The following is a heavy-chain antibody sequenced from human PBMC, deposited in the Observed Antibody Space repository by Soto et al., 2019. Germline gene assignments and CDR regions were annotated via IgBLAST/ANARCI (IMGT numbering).Heavy chain of an antibody. CDR1: GGSISSGDYY. J-gene: IGHJ6*02. Sequence: PSETLSLTCTVSGGSISSGDYYWSWIRQPPGKGLEWIGYIYYSGSTYYNPSLKSRVTISVDTSKNQFSLKLSSVTAADTAVYYCARRSSYGRPYGMDVWGQGTTVTVSS. V-gene: IGHV4-30-4*01. D-gene: IGHD5-18*01. CDR3: ARRSSYGRPYGMDV. CDR2: IYYSGST.